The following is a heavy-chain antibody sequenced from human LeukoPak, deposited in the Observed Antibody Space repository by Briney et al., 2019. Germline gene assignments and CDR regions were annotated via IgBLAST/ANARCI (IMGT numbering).Heavy chain of an antibody. CDR1: GYTFTGYY. Sequence: ASVKVSCKASGYTFTGYYMHWVRQAPGQGLEWMGWINPNSGGTNYAQKFQGRVTMTRDTSISTAYMELSRLRSDDTAVYYCASSRTLRATTRAFDIWGQGTMVTVSS. CDR3: ASSRTLRATTRAFDI. D-gene: IGHD1-26*01. J-gene: IGHJ3*02. V-gene: IGHV1-2*02. CDR2: INPNSGGT.